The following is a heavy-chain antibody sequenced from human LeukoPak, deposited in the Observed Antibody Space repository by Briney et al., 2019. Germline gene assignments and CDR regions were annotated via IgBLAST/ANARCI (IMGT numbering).Heavy chain of an antibody. CDR3: AKGRNDPSGYCFDY. CDR2: ISGSGGST. Sequence: GGSLRLSCAASGFTFSSYAMSWVRQAPGKGLEWVSAISGSGGSTYYADSVKGRFTISRDNSKNTLYLQMNSLRAEDTAIYYCAKGRNDPSGYCFDYWGQGTLLTVSS. J-gene: IGHJ4*02. V-gene: IGHV3-23*01. D-gene: IGHD1-1*01. CDR1: GFTFSSYA.